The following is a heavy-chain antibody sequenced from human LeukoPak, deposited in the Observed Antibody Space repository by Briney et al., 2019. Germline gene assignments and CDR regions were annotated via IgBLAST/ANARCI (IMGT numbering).Heavy chain of an antibody. CDR1: GGSISSYY. CDR3: ARADSSGWFFYAFDI. CDR2: IYYSGST. V-gene: IGHV4-59*01. J-gene: IGHJ3*02. Sequence: SETLSLTCTVSGGSISSYYWSWIRQPPGKGLEWIGYIYYSGSTNYNPSLKSRVTISVDTSKNQFSLKLSSVTAADTAVYYCARADSSGWFFYAFDIWGQGTMVTVS. D-gene: IGHD6-19*01.